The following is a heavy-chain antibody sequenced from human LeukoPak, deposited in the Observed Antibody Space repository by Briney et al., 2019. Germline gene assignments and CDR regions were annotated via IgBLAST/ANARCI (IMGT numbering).Heavy chain of an antibody. CDR3: AKDGLGTAVAGDHFDY. CDR1: GFTFSAYW. CDR2: IKHDGSEM. Sequence: GGSLRLSCRASGFTFSAYWMGWVRQAPGKGPEWVGNIKHDGSEMYYVDSVKGRFTISRDNAQNSLYLQMNSLRVEDTAVYYCAKDGLGTAVAGDHFDYWGQGTLVTVSS. J-gene: IGHJ4*02. V-gene: IGHV3-7*01. D-gene: IGHD6-19*01.